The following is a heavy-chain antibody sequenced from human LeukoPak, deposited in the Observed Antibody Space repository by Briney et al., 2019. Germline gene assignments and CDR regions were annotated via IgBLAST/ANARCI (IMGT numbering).Heavy chain of an antibody. V-gene: IGHV4-59*08. CDR3: ATRGY. Sequence: PSETLSLTCTVSGGSISSDYWQWIRQPPGKGLEWIGYIYNSGSNNYNPSLKSRVTISIGTSKNQFSRKLTSVTAADTAVYYCATRGYWGQGTLVTVSS. D-gene: IGHD3-10*01. J-gene: IGHJ4*02. CDR1: GGSISSDY. CDR2: IYNSGSN.